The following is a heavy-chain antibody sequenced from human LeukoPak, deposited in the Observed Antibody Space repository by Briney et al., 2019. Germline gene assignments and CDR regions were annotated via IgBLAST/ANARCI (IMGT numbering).Heavy chain of an antibody. CDR2: INHSGST. CDR1: GGSFSGYY. CDR3: ARGYRGSSWYPRWWFDP. D-gene: IGHD6-13*01. Sequence: SETLSLACAVYGGSFSGYYWSWIRQPPGKGLEWIGEINHSGSTNYNPSLKSRVTISVDTSKNQFSLKLSSVTAADTAVYYCARGYRGSSWYPRWWFDPWGQGTLVTVSS. J-gene: IGHJ5*02. V-gene: IGHV4-34*01.